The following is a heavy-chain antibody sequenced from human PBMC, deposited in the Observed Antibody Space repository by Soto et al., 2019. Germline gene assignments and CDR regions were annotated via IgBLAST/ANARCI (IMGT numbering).Heavy chain of an antibody. V-gene: IGHV1-46*03. CDR2: INPSGGST. Sequence: ASVKVSCKASGYTFTSSYMHWVRQAPGQGLEWMGIINPSGGSTSYAQKFQGRVTMTRDTSTSTVYMELSSLRSEDTAVYYCARVLYGDYVIDYWGQGALVTVSS. D-gene: IGHD4-17*01. CDR3: ARVLYGDYVIDY. J-gene: IGHJ4*02. CDR1: GYTFTSSY.